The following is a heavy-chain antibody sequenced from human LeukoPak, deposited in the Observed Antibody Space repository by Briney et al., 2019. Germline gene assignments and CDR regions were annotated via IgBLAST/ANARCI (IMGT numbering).Heavy chain of an antibody. Sequence: GGSLRLSCAASGFTVSSNYMSWVRQAPGKGLEWVSVIYSGGSTYYADSVKGRFTISRDNSKNTLYLQMNSLRAEDTAVYYCAKDLTGYYPYDYWGQGTLVTVSS. CDR3: AKDLTGYYPYDY. V-gene: IGHV3-53*01. J-gene: IGHJ4*02. D-gene: IGHD1-14*01. CDR2: IYSGGST. CDR1: GFTVSSNY.